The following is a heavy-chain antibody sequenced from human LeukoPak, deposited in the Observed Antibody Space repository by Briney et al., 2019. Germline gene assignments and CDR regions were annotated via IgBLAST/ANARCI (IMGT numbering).Heavy chain of an antibody. V-gene: IGHV4-34*01. CDR1: GGSFSGYY. CDR3: AREANYYYGSGSYHFDY. Sequence: PSETLSLTCAVYGGSFSGYYWSWIRQPPGKGLEWIGEINHSGNTNYNPSLKSRVTISVDTSKNQFSLKLSSVTAADTAVYYCAREANYYYGSGSYHFDYWGQGTLVTVSS. CDR2: INHSGNT. D-gene: IGHD3-10*01. J-gene: IGHJ4*02.